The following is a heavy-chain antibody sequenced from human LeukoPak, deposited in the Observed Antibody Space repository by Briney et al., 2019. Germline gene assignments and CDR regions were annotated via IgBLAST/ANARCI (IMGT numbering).Heavy chain of an antibody. CDR3: ARDGNYDSSGYSTFDY. Sequence: SETLSLTCAVYGGSFSGYYWSWIRQAPGKGLEWIGYIYYSGSTYYNPSLKSRVIISVDTSNNQFSLKLSSVTAADTAVYYCARDGNYDSSGYSTFDYWGQGTLVTVSS. J-gene: IGHJ4*02. CDR2: IYYSGST. CDR1: GGSFSGYY. V-gene: IGHV4-30-4*08. D-gene: IGHD3-22*01.